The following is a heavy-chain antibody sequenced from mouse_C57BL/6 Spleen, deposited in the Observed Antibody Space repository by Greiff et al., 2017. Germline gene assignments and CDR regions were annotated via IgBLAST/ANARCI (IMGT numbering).Heavy chain of an antibody. CDR1: GYTFTDYY. D-gene: IGHD1-1*01. CDR2: IYPGSGNT. J-gene: IGHJ2*01. V-gene: IGHV1-76*01. Sequence: VQLQQSGAELVRPGASVKLSCKASGYTFTDYYINWVKQRPGQGLEWIARIYPGSGNTYYNEKFKGKATLTAEKSSSTAYMQLSSLTSEDSAVYFCAEGTTVDYFDYWGQGTTLTVSS. CDR3: AEGTTVDYFDY.